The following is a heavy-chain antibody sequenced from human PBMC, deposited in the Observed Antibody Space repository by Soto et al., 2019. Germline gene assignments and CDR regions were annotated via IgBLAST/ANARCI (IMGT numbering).Heavy chain of an antibody. Sequence: QVQLVESGGGLVKPGGSLRLSCAASGFSFSDYYMSWIRQAPGKGLEWVSLISTSGSSTDYADSVKGRFTISRDNAKNSLSLQMNSLRAEDTAVYYCANLAKNYYHYMDVWVKGTTVTVSS. CDR2: ISTSGSST. CDR3: ANLAKNYYHYMDV. CDR1: GFSFSDYY. D-gene: IGHD1-26*01. V-gene: IGHV3-11*01. J-gene: IGHJ6*03.